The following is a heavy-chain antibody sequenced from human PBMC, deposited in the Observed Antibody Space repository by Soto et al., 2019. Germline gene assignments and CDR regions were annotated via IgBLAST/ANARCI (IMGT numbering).Heavy chain of an antibody. V-gene: IGHV3-23*01. J-gene: IGHJ3*02. CDR2: ILVAGRT. D-gene: IGHD1-1*01. Sequence: GGSLRLSCAATGFICSSYDMSWVRQAPGKGLEWVSTILVAGRTFYVDSVNGRFTISRESTQNTVFLQVNSLPAGDTALYSCAKATATGGGAFDICGRGTMVTVSS. CDR1: GFICSSYD. CDR3: AKATATGGGAFDI.